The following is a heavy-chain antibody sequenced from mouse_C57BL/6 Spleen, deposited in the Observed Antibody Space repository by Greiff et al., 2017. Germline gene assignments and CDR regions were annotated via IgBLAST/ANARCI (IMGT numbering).Heavy chain of an antibody. CDR1: GFTFSSYA. D-gene: IGHD2-4*01. CDR2: ISDGGSYT. V-gene: IGHV5-4*01. CDR3: ARDRDDYDGGKAMDY. Sequence: EVQGVESGGGLVKPGGSLKFSCAASGFTFSSYAMSWVRQTPEKRLEWVATISDGGSYTYYPDNVKGRFTISSDNAKNNLYLHMCVLKSEDTAMYYCARDRDDYDGGKAMDYWGQGASVTVSS. J-gene: IGHJ4*01.